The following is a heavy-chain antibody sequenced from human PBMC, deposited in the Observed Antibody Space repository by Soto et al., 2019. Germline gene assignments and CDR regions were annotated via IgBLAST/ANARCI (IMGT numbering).Heavy chain of an antibody. Sequence: PSETLSLTCAVSGGSFRGFYWTWIRQSPGKGLEWLGDINHVGITNYNPSLKSRVSIPVDTSKSQFSLKLSSVTAADTAVYYCARGRYVLRFLEWRRGSFDYWGQGTLVTVSS. J-gene: IGHJ4*02. CDR2: INHVGIT. CDR1: GGSFRGFY. CDR3: ARGRYVLRFLEWRRGSFDY. V-gene: IGHV4-34*01. D-gene: IGHD3-3*01.